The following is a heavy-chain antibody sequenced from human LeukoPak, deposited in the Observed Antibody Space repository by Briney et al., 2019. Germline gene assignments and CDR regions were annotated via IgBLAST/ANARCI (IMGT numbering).Heavy chain of an antibody. CDR3: AKVRCSSTSCPGYYYYGMDV. J-gene: IGHJ6*02. CDR2: ISGSGGNP. Sequence: GGSLRLTCAASGFTFSSYAVSWVRQAPGKGLEWVSAISGSGGNPYYADSVKGRFTISRDNSKNTLYLQMNSLRAEDTAVYYCAKVRCSSTSCPGYYYYGMDVWGRGTTVTVSS. D-gene: IGHD2-2*01. CDR1: GFTFSSYA. V-gene: IGHV3-23*01.